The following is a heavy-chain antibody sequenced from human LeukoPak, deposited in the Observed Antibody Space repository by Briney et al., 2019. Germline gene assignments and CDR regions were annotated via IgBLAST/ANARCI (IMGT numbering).Heavy chain of an antibody. Sequence: SETLSLTCTVSGGSISSYYWSWIRQPPGKGLEWIGYIYYSGSTNYNPSLKSRVTISVDTSKNQFSLKLSSVTAADTAVYYCAICDILTGSMNTWGQGTLVTVSS. CDR3: AICDILTGSMNT. CDR1: GGSISSYY. V-gene: IGHV4-59*01. J-gene: IGHJ5*02. CDR2: IYYSGST. D-gene: IGHD3-9*01.